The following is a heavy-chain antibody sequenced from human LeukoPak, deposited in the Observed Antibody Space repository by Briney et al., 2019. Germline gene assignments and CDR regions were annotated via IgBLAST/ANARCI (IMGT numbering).Heavy chain of an antibody. CDR3: AKDQSPTVTASDFDY. CDR1: GFTFSSYG. D-gene: IGHD4-17*01. J-gene: IGHJ4*02. CDR2: IRYDGSNK. Sequence: GGSLRLSCAASGFTFSSYGMHWVRQAPGKGLEWVAFIRYDGSNKYYADSVKGRFTISRDNSKNTLYLQMNSLRAEDTAVYYCAKDQSPTVTASDFDYWGQGTLVTVSS. V-gene: IGHV3-30*02.